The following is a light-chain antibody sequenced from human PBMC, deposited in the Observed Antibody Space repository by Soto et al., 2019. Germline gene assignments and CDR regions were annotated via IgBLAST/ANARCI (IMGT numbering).Light chain of an antibody. CDR1: SSDVGAYKY. J-gene: IGLJ1*01. Sequence: QSVLTQRASVSGSPGQSITISCTGTSSDVGAYKYVSWYQQHPGKAPKVMIYEVSNRPSGVSNRFSGSKSGNTASLTISGLQAEDEADYFCSSYSNSSTLFVFGTGTKVTVL. V-gene: IGLV2-14*01. CDR3: SSYSNSSTLFV. CDR2: EVS.